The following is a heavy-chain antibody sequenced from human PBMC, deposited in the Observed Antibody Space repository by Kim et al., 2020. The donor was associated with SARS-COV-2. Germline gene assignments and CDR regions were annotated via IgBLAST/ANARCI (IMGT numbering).Heavy chain of an antibody. CDR3: ARAGSGIFDY. D-gene: IGHD3-10*01. CDR2: NT. Sequence: NTKYSQKFQGRVTITRDTSASTAYMELSSLRSEDTAVYYCARAGSGIFDYWGQGTLVTVSS. V-gene: IGHV1-3*01. J-gene: IGHJ4*02.